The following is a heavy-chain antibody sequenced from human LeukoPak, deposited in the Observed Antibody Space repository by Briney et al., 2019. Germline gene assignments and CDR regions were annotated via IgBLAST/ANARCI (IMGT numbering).Heavy chain of an antibody. D-gene: IGHD3-10*01. CDR1: GVSIGSSNSY. CDR3: ARLPTFSMVRGKWNYYYYMDV. V-gene: IGHV4-39*01. CDR2: IYYSGNT. J-gene: IGHJ6*03. Sequence: SETLSLTCTVSGVSIGSSNSYWGWIRQPPGKGLEWIGSIYYSGNTYYNASLKSQVSISIDTSKNQFSLRLTSVTAADTAVYYCARLPTFSMVRGKWNYYYYMDVWGKGTTVTISS.